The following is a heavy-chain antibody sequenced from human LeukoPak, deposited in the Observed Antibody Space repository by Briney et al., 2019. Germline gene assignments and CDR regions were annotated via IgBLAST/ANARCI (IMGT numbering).Heavy chain of an antibody. V-gene: IGHV3-21*01. CDR1: GFTFSSYS. Sequence: GGSLRLSCAASGFTFSSYSMNWVRQAPGKGLEWVSSISSSSSYIYYADSVKGRFTISRDNAKNSLYLQMSSLRAEDTAVYYCARVRGIVVVPAAPFDYWGQGTLVTVSS. CDR2: ISSSSSYI. CDR3: ARVRGIVVVPAAPFDY. J-gene: IGHJ4*02. D-gene: IGHD2-2*01.